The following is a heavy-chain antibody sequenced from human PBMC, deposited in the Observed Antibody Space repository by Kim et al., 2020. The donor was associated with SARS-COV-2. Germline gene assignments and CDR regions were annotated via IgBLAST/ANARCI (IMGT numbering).Heavy chain of an antibody. J-gene: IGHJ6*02. CDR3: ARELEPRHYYYYYGMDV. V-gene: IGHV3-33*01. Sequence: GGSLRLSCAASGFTFSSYGMHWVRQAPGKGLEWVAVIWYDGSNKYYADSVKGRFTISRDNSKNTLYLQMNSLRAEDTAVYYCARELEPRHYYYYYGMDVWGQGTTVTVSS. D-gene: IGHD1-1*01. CDR1: GFTFSSYG. CDR2: IWYDGSNK.